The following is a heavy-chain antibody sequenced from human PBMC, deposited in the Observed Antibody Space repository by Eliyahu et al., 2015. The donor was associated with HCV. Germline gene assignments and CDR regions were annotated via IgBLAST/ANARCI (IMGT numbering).Heavy chain of an antibody. V-gene: IGHV3-33*01. CDR2: IWYDGSNK. CDR3: ARGCGGDCYSPPFDY. J-gene: IGHJ4*02. Sequence: QVQLVESGGGVVQPGRSLRLSCAASGFTFSSYGMHWVRQAPGKGLEWVAVIWYDGSNKYYADSVKGRFTISRDNSKNTLYLQMNSLRAEDTAVYYCARGCGGDCYSPPFDYWGQGTLVTVSS. D-gene: IGHD2-21*02. CDR1: GFTFSSYG.